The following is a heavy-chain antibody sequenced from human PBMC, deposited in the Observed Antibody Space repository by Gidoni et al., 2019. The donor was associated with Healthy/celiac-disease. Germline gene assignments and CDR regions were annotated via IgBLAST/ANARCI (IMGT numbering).Heavy chain of an antibody. D-gene: IGHD3-22*01. CDR1: GFTVSSNY. CDR2: IYSGGST. Sequence: EVQLVESGGGLIQPGGSLRLSCAASGFTVSSNYMSWVRQAPGKGLEWVSVIYSGGSTYYADSVKGRFTISRDNSKNTLYLQMNSLRAEDTAVYYCARTSLYYYDSSGPIHGAFDIWGQGTMVTVSS. CDR3: ARTSLYYYDSSGPIHGAFDI. V-gene: IGHV3-53*01. J-gene: IGHJ3*02.